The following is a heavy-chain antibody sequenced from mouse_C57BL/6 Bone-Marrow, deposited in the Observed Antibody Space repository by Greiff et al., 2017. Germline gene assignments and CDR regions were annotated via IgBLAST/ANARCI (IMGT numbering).Heavy chain of an antibody. D-gene: IGHD1-1*01. CDR3: ARDEYYGSSYGRFAY. Sequence: DVKLVESGGGLVKPGGSLKLSCAASGFTFSSYAMSWVRQTPEKRLEWVATISDGGSYTYYPDNVKGRFTISRDNAKNNLYLQMSHLKSEDTAMYYCARDEYYGSSYGRFAYWGQGTLVTVSA. CDR2: ISDGGSYT. J-gene: IGHJ3*01. CDR1: GFTFSSYA. V-gene: IGHV5-4*01.